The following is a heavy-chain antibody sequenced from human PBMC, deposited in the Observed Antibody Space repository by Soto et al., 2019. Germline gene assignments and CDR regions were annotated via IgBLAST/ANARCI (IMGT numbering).Heavy chain of an antibody. J-gene: IGHJ3*02. D-gene: IGHD3-22*01. CDR3: ATGVYDSSGYYRNTYAFDI. CDR1: GYTLTELS. V-gene: IGHV1-24*01. CDR2: FDSEDGET. Sequence: ASVKVSCKVSGYTLTELSMHWVRQAPGKGLEWMGGFDSEDGETIYVQKFQGRVTMTEDTSTGTAYMELSSLRSEDTAVYYCATGVYDSSGYYRNTYAFDIWGQGTMVTVSS.